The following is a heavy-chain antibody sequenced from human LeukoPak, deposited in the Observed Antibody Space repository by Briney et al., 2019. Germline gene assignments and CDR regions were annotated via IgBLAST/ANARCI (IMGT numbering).Heavy chain of an antibody. V-gene: IGHV3-23*01. Sequence: GGSLSLSCAASGFPFPNYAMAWCRRAPGKGLGWCSIITGSGDNTYYADSVKGRFTISRDNSKNTLYLEMNRLRADDTALYYCAARPVSDLGPLDFWGQGTLVTVSS. CDR2: ITGSGDNT. CDR3: AARPVSDLGPLDF. J-gene: IGHJ4*02. D-gene: IGHD6-25*01. CDR1: GFPFPNYA.